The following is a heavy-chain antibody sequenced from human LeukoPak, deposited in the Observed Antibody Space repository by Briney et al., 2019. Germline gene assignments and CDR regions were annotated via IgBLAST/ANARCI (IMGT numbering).Heavy chain of an antibody. Sequence: MTSETLSLTCTVSGGSISSSSYYWGWIRQPPGKGLEWIGSIYYSGSTYYNPSLKSRVTISVDTSENQFSLKLSSVTAADTAVYYCARRYCSGGSCPFDYWGQGTLVTVSS. D-gene: IGHD2-15*01. V-gene: IGHV4-39*01. CDR2: IYYSGST. J-gene: IGHJ4*02. CDR3: ARRYCSGGSCPFDY. CDR1: GGSISSSSYY.